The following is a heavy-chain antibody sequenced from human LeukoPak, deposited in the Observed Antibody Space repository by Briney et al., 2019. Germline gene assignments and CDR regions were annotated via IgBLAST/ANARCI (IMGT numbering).Heavy chain of an antibody. D-gene: IGHD3-10*01. CDR1: GFTFSSYG. J-gene: IGHJ4*02. CDR2: ISYDGSNK. V-gene: IGHV3-30*18. Sequence: GGSLRLSCAASGFTFSSYGMHWVRQAPGKGLEWVAVISYDGSNKYYADSVKGRFTISRDNSKNTLYLQVNSLRAEDTAVYYCAKEKDGVCFDYWGQGTLVTVSS. CDR3: AKEKDGVCFDY.